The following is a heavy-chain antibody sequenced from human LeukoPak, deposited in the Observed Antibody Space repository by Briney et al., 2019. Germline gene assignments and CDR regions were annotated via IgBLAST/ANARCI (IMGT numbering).Heavy chain of an antibody. D-gene: IGHD1-26*01. CDR1: GFSFSDYE. V-gene: IGHV3-48*03. CDR3: AGGPQYSGSYGD. CDR2: ISNSGDIR. J-gene: IGHJ4*02. Sequence: PGGSLRLSCVVSGFSFSDYEMAWVRQAPGMGLEWISYISNSGDIRRYADAVKGRFAISRDNAKNSVSLQMNSLRADDTGLYFCAGGPQYSGSYGDWGQGTLVAVSS.